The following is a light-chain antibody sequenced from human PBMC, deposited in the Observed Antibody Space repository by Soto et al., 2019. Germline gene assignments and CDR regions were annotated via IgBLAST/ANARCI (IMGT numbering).Light chain of an antibody. Sequence: QMTQSPSSVSAYVGDRVTITCRASQDIRTWLAWYQQKPGKAPKILIYGASTLQSGVPSRFSGSGSGTYFTLTIGSLQPEDSATYYCQHATTFPITFGQGTRLEIK. CDR3: QHATTFPIT. CDR1: QDIRTW. J-gene: IGKJ5*01. V-gene: IGKV1-12*01. CDR2: GAS.